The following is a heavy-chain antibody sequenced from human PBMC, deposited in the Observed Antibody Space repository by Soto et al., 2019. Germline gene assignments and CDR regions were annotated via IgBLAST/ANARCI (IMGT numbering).Heavy chain of an antibody. CDR3: AGRIKGDYHFDY. D-gene: IGHD4-17*01. J-gene: IGHJ4*02. Sequence: PSETLSLTCTVSGGSISSYYWSWIRQPPGKGLEWIGYIYYSGSTNYNPSLKSRVTISVDTSKNQFSLKLSSVTAADTAVYYCAGRIKGDYHFDYWGQGTLVTVSS. V-gene: IGHV4-59*08. CDR1: GGSISSYY. CDR2: IYYSGST.